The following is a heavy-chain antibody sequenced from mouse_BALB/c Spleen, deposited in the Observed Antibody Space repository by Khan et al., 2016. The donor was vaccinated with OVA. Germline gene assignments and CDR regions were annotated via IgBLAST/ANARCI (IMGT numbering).Heavy chain of an antibody. V-gene: IGHV1S81*02. CDR2: INPSNGGT. Sequence: QVQLQQSGAELVKPGASVKLSCKASGYTFSSYYMYWVKQRPGQGLEWIGGINPSNGGTNFNEKFKTKATLTVDKSSTTAYMHLSSLPSEDSAVYYCTRTWYANQFAYWGQGTLVTVSA. CDR3: TRTWYANQFAY. D-gene: IGHD2-10*02. J-gene: IGHJ3*01. CDR1: GYTFSSYY.